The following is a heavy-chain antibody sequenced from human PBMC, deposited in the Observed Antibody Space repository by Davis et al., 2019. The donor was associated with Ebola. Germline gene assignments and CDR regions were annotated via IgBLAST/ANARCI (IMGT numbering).Heavy chain of an antibody. CDR1: GGSISSSSYY. CDR3: ARHGGIAVAGPDWYFDL. Sequence: PSETLSLTCTVSGGSISSSSYYWGWIRQPPGKGLEWFGSIYYSGSTYYNPSLKSRVTISVDTSKNQFSLKLSSVTAADTAVYYCARHGGIAVAGPDWYFDLWGRGTLVTVSS. V-gene: IGHV4-39*01. D-gene: IGHD6-19*01. J-gene: IGHJ2*01. CDR2: IYYSGST.